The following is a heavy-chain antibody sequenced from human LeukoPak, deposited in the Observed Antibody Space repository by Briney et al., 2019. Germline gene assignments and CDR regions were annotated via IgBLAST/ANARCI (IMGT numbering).Heavy chain of an antibody. CDR1: GGSISSSSYN. CDR3: ANSLIRRRGWFDP. V-gene: IGHV4-39*07. Sequence: SEPLSLTCTVSGGSISSSSYNWGWIRQPPGKGLEWIGTIYYSGSTYYNPSLKSRVTISVDTSKNQFSLKLSSVTAADTAVYYCANSLIRRRGWFDPWGQGTLVTVSS. CDR2: IYYSGST. D-gene: IGHD2-15*01. J-gene: IGHJ5*02.